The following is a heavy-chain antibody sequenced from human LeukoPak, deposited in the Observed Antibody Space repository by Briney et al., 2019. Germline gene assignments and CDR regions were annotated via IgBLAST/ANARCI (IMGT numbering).Heavy chain of an antibody. CDR2: IYYSGST. V-gene: IGHV4-30-4*08. CDR1: GVSISSGDYY. CDR3: ARRFYAFDI. D-gene: IGHD3-16*01. J-gene: IGHJ3*02. Sequence: RTSETLSLTCTVSGVSISSGDYYWSWIRQPPGKGLEWIGYIYYSGSTYYNPSLKSRVTISVDTSKNQFSLKLSSVTTADTAVYYCARRFYAFDIWGQGTMVTVSS.